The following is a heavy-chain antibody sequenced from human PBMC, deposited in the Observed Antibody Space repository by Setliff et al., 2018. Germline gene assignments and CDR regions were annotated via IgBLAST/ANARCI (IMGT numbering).Heavy chain of an antibody. V-gene: IGHV4-4*02. CDR1: GVSVNSLTW. Sequence: SSETLSLTCAVSGVSVNSLTWWSWVRQSPGKGLEWIGHIYHDGNTKSYPSVHFNQSLKSRVTMSVDKSKNQFSLMLTSVTAADTAIYYCAGRPQNTPMGPCDYWGQGTLVTVSS. CDR3: AGRPQNTPMGPCDY. D-gene: IGHD5-18*01. CDR2: IYHDGNT. J-gene: IGHJ4*02.